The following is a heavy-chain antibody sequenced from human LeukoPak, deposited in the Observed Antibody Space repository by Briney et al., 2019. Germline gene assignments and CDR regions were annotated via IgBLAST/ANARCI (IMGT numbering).Heavy chain of an antibody. CDR3: AKEYYYDSSGYGDY. J-gene: IGHJ4*02. Sequence: GGSLRVSCAATGFTFSSYAMSWVRQAPGKGLEWVSAISGSGGSTYYADSVKGRFTISRDNSKNTLYLQMNSLRAEDTAVYYCAKEYYYDSSGYGDYWGQGTLVTVSS. CDR1: GFTFSSYA. V-gene: IGHV3-23*01. D-gene: IGHD3-22*01. CDR2: ISGSGGST.